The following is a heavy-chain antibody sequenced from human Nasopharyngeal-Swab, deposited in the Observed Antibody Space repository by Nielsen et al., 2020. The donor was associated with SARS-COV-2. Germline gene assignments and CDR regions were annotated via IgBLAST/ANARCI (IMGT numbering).Heavy chain of an antibody. D-gene: IGHD3-10*01. CDR1: GGSISSGSDY. CDR2: IYTSGSN. CDR3: ARASSGLDWFGESNWFDP. J-gene: IGHJ5*02. Sequence: SETLSRTCTGAGGSISSGSDYWSWIRQPAGKGLEWIGRIYTSGSNNYNPSRKSRVNISVDTSKNQFSLKLSSVTAADTAVYYCARASSGLDWFGESNWFDPWGQGTLVTVSS. V-gene: IGHV4-61*02.